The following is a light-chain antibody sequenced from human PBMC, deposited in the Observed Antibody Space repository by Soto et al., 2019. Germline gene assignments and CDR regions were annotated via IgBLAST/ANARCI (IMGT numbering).Light chain of an antibody. CDR2: SND. J-gene: IGLJ1*01. Sequence: QSVLTQSPSASGTPGQRVTMSCSGSTSNIGSKTVNWYRQLPGTAPKLLIYSNDQRPSGVPDRFSGSKSGTSASLAISGLQSEDEADYYCAAWDASLNGYVFGTGTKVTVL. V-gene: IGLV1-44*01. CDR3: AAWDASLNGYV. CDR1: TSNIGSKT.